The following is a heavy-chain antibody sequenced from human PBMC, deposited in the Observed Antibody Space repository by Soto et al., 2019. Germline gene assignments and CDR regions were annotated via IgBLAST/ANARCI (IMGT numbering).Heavy chain of an antibody. CDR3: TRDASRDSSARGWFDP. CDR2: ISSNSAYI. D-gene: IGHD6-13*01. V-gene: IGHV3-21*01. J-gene: IGHJ5*02. CDR1: GFTFRSFT. Sequence: SLRLSCAASGFTFRSFTMNWVRQAPGKGLEWVSTISSNSAYIYYTDALRGRFTISRDNAKNSLHLQMNSLRAEDTAVYYCTRDASRDSSARGWFDPWGPGTLVTVSS.